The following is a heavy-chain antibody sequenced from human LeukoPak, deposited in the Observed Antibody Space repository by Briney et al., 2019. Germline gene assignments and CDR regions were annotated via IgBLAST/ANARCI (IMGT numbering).Heavy chain of an antibody. D-gene: IGHD3-10*01. CDR1: GYTFTSYY. CDR3: ARDYYGSKSSSFDP. J-gene: IGHJ5*02. Sequence: ASVKVSCKASGYTFTSYYMHWVRQAPGQGLEWMGIINPSGGSTSYAQKFQGRVTITADKSTSTAYMELSSLRSEDTAVYYCARDYYGSKSSSFDPWGQGTLVTVSS. CDR2: INPSGGST. V-gene: IGHV1-46*01.